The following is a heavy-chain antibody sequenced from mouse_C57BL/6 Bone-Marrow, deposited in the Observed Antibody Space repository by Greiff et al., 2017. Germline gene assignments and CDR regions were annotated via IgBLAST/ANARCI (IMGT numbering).Heavy chain of an antibody. Sequence: VQLQQSGAELVRPGASVKLSCTASGFNIKDDYMHWVKQRPEQGLEWIGWIDPENGDTEYASKFQGKATITADTSSNTAYLQLSSLTSEDTAVYYCTRWFYFDYGGQGTTLTVSS. D-gene: IGHD2-3*01. CDR2: IDPENGDT. CDR1: GFNIKDDY. CDR3: TRWFYFDY. V-gene: IGHV14-4*01. J-gene: IGHJ2*01.